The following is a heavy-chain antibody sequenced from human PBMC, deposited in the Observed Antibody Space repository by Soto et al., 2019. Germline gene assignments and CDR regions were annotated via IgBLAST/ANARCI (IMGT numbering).Heavy chain of an antibody. CDR2: INPSTGRA. CDR3: ARGGYFDRSGYYDY. CDR1: GYTFSSYF. V-gene: IGHV1-46*01. Sequence: ASVKVSCKASGYTFSSYFVHWVRQAPGQGLEWMGMINPSTGRATYTNNFQGRVTLTRGTSTSTVYMELSSLRSDATAVYYCARGGYFDRSGYYDYWGQGTMVTVYS. D-gene: IGHD3-22*01. J-gene: IGHJ4*02.